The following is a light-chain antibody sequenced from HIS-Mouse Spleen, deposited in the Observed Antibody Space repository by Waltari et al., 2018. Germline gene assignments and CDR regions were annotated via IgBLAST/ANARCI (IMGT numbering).Light chain of an antibody. CDR2: GAS. CDR3: QQYNNWPSGT. J-gene: IGKJ4*01. V-gene: IGKV3-15*01. Sequence: EIVMTQSPATLSVSPGERATLSCRASQSVSSNLAWYQKKPGQAPRLLIYGASTRATGIPARFSGSGSGTEFTLTISSMQSEDFAVYYCQQYNNWPSGTFGGGTKVEIK. CDR1: QSVSSN.